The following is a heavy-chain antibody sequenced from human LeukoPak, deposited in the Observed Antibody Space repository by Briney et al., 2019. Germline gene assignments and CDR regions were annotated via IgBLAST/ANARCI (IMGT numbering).Heavy chain of an antibody. V-gene: IGHV4-59*08. J-gene: IGHJ5*02. CDR3: ARQGGFSFGGSAP. CDR2: IYYSGST. Sequence: SETLSLTCTVSGGSISSYYWSWIRQPPGKGLEWIGYIYYSGSTNYNPSLKSRVTISVDTSKNQFSLKLSSVTAADTAVYYCARQGGFSFGGSAPGAQEPRVTVP. D-gene: IGHD2-15*01. CDR1: GGSISSYY.